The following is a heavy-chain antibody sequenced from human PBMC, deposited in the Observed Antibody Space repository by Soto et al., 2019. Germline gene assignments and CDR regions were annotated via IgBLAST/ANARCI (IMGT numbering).Heavy chain of an antibody. Sequence: SETLSHTCAVSGGSISSSKWWSWVRQPPGKGLEWIGEIYHSGSTNYNPSLKSRVTVSADRSKNQFSLKLTSLTAADTAVYYCASHGDYMHFDSWGQGTLVTVSS. V-gene: IGHV4-4*02. D-gene: IGHD4-17*01. CDR2: IYHSGST. CDR1: GGSISSSKW. CDR3: ASHGDYMHFDS. J-gene: IGHJ4*02.